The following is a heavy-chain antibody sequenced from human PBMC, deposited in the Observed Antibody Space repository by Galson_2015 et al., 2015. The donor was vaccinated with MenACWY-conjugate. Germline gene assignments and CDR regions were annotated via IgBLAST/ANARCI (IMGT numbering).Heavy chain of an antibody. D-gene: IGHD1-26*01. CDR3: ASDGTKDYGMDV. J-gene: IGHJ6*02. CDR1: GFTFSSYW. Sequence: SLRLSCAASGFTFSSYWMSWVRQAPGQGLEWVSVIYSGGSTYYADSVKGRFTISRDNSKNTLYLQMNSLRAEDTAVYYCASDGTKDYGMDVWGQGTTVTVSS. V-gene: IGHV3-66*01. CDR2: IYSGGST.